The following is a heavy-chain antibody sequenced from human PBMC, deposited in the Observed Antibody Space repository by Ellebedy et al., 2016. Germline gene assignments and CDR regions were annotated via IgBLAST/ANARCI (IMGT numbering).Heavy chain of an antibody. CDR3: ARDGEYYHGSGSSLFDY. Sequence: GSLRLXXTVSGGSISSSSYYWGWIRQPPGTGLEWIGSIYYSGNTYYNPSLQSRVTISGDTSKNQFSLKLSSVTAADTAVYHCARDGEYYHGSGSSLFDYWGQGTLVTVSS. CDR2: IYYSGNT. D-gene: IGHD3-10*01. V-gene: IGHV4-39*07. CDR1: GGSISSSSYY. J-gene: IGHJ4*02.